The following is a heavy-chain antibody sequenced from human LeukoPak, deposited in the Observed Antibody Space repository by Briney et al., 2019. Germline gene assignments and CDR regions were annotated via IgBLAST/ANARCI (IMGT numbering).Heavy chain of an antibody. CDR3: TTDLGR. CDR1: GFTFSNAW. Sequence: KSGGSLRLSCAASGFTFSNAWMTWVHQAPGKGLEWVGRIKSKTDGGTTDYSAPVKGRFTISRDDSRNTLYLQMNSLKIEDTALYYCTTDLGRWGQGALVTVSS. J-gene: IGHJ4*02. CDR2: IKSKTDGGTT. V-gene: IGHV3-15*01.